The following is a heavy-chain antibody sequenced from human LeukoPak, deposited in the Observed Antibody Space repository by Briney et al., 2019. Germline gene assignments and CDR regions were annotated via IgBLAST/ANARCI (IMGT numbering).Heavy chain of an antibody. Sequence: PGGSLRLSCAASGFTFRSCWMHWVRHARGKGLVWVSRIKGDGNTNYADSVKGRFTISRDNAKNTVSLQMKSLRAEDTGVYYCARAPSEIGGYYPESFPPRGQGTLVTVSS. V-gene: IGHV3-74*01. D-gene: IGHD3-22*01. CDR2: IKGDGNT. CDR3: ARAPSEIGGYYPESFPP. J-gene: IGHJ1*01. CDR1: GFTFRSCW.